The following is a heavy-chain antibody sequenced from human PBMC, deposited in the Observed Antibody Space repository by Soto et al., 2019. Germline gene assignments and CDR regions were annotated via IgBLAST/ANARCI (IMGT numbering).Heavy chain of an antibody. CDR3: AREQLQGYSSSPRYYFDY. V-gene: IGHV1-46*01. CDR2: INPSGGST. J-gene: IGHJ4*02. Sequence: GASVKVSCKASGYTFTSYYMHWVRQAPGQGLEWMGIINPSGGSTSYAQKFQGRVTMTRDTSTSTVYMELSSLRSEDTAVYYCAREQLQGYSSSPRYYFDYWGQGTLVTVSS. CDR1: GYTFTSYY. D-gene: IGHD6-6*01.